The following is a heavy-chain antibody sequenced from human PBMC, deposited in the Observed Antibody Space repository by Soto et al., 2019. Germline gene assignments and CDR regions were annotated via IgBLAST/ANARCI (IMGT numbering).Heavy chain of an antibody. CDR3: ARDYSNKRAYYFDY. J-gene: IGHJ4*02. Sequence: PGGSLRLSCAASGFTFSSYAMHWVRRAPGKGLEWVAVISYDGSNKYYADSVKGRFTISRDNSKNTLYLQMNSLRAEDTAVYYCARDYSNKRAYYFDYWGQGTLVTVSS. CDR1: GFTFSSYA. CDR2: ISYDGSNK. V-gene: IGHV3-30-3*01. D-gene: IGHD4-4*01.